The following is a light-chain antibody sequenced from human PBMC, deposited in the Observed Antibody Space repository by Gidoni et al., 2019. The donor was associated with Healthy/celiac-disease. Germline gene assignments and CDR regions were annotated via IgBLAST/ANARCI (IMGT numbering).Light chain of an antibody. J-gene: IGKJ2*03. CDR3: QQYGRS. Sequence: EILFTQSPGTLSLSPVERATLSGRASQSVSSSYLAWYQQKPGQAPRLLIYCASSRATGIPDRFSGSGSGTDFTLTISRLEPEDFAVYYCQQYGRSFGQGTKLEIK. V-gene: IGKV3-20*01. CDR2: CAS. CDR1: QSVSSSY.